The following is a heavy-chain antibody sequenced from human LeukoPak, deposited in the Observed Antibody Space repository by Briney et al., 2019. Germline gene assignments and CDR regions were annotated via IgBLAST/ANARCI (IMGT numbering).Heavy chain of an antibody. D-gene: IGHD3-16*01. CDR2: IIGSGDDI. CDR1: GLTFSDYY. J-gene: IGHJ6*03. CDR3: AKGLRAGVGPYMGYHYYMDV. V-gene: IGHV3-11*01. Sequence: GGSLRLSCAVSGLTFSDYYMSWIRQAPGKGLEWVSYIIGSGDDIYYADSVKGRFTISRDNAKSSLYLQMNNLRADDTAIYYCAKGLRAGVGPYMGYHYYMDVWGKGATVTVSS.